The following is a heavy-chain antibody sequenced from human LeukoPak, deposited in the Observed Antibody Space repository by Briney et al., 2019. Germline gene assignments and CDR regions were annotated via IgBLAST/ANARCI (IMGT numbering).Heavy chain of an antibody. CDR1: GGSISSGDYY. J-gene: IGHJ4*02. D-gene: IGHD6-19*01. CDR3: ARERAVAGLDY. CDR2: IYYSGST. Sequence: SQTLSLTCTVSGGSISSGDYYWSWIRQPPGKGLEWIGYIYYSGSTNYNPSLKGRVAISVDTSKNQFSLKLSSVTAADTAVYYCARERAVAGLDYWGQGTLVTVSS. V-gene: IGHV4-61*08.